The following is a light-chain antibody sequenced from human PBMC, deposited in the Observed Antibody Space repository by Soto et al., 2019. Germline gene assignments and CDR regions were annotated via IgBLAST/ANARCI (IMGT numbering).Light chain of an antibody. CDR2: LGS. CDR1: QSLLHSNGYNY. V-gene: IGKV2-28*01. CDR3: MQPLQSWT. Sequence: DIVMTQSPLSLPVTPGEPASISCRSSQSLLHSNGYNYLDWYLQKPGQSPQLLIYLGSNRASGVPARFSGSGSGNDFTLKISRVEAEDVGVYYCMQPLQSWTFGQGTKVEIK. J-gene: IGKJ1*01.